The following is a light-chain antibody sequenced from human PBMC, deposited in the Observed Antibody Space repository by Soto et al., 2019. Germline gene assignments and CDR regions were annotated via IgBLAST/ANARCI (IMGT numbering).Light chain of an antibody. CDR3: CSLTTSHTYV. CDR1: DNDVGAYNH. CDR2: EVN. V-gene: IGLV2-14*01. J-gene: IGLJ1*01. Sequence: QSALTQPASVSGSPGQSITISCSGTDNDVGAYNHVSWYQQHPGKAPKLMIYEVNNRPSGVSDRFSGSKSGNSASLTISGLQADDEADYYCCSLTTSHTYVFGSGTKVTVL.